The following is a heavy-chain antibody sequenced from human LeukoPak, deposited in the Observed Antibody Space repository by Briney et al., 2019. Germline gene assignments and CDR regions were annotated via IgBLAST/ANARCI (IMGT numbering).Heavy chain of an antibody. CDR3: ARSRRDGYNSDFDN. CDR1: GYTFSGFY. V-gene: IGHV1-2*02. D-gene: IGHD5-24*01. CDR2: MNPNSGDT. Sequence: AAVKVSCKTSGYTFSGFYIHWVRQAPGQGLEWMGWMNPNSGDTNYAEKFQGRVTMTRDTSFNTAYMELSGLTSDDTAVYYCARSRRDGYNSDFDNWGQGTLVTVSS. J-gene: IGHJ4*02.